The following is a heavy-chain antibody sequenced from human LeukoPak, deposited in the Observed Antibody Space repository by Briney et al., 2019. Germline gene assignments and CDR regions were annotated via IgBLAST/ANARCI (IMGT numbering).Heavy chain of an antibody. CDR2: ISSSSSYI. CDR1: GFTFSSYS. Sequence: GGSLRLSCAASGFTFSSYSMNRVRQAPGKGLEWVSSISSSSSYIYYADSVKGRFTISRDNAKNSLYLQMNSLRAEDTAVYYCARDDGMVRGGYGMDVWGQGTTVTVSS. D-gene: IGHD3-10*01. J-gene: IGHJ6*02. V-gene: IGHV3-21*01. CDR3: ARDDGMVRGGYGMDV.